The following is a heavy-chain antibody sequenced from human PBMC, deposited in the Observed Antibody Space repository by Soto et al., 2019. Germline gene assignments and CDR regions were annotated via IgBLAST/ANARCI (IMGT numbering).Heavy chain of an antibody. CDR1: GFTFSSYA. CDR3: AKDEYWESHFYYFMDL. CDR2: ISHDGNVN. J-gene: IGHJ6*03. V-gene: IGHV3-30*18. Sequence: QVQLVESGGGVVQPGRSLRLSCEASGFTFSSYAMHWVRQAPGKGLAWVAVISHDGNVNYYSESVKGRFTMSRDNSKDTLYLQMDSLRTEDTAVYFCAKDEYWESHFYYFMDLWGKGTQVTVSS. D-gene: IGHD2-8*02.